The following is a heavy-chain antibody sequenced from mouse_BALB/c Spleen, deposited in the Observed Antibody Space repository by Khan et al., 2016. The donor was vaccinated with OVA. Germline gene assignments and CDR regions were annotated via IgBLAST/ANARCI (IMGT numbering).Heavy chain of an antibody. V-gene: IGHV3-5*02. J-gene: IGHJ4*01. CDR3: ARDLGGFDGYAMDY. D-gene: IGHD4-1*01. CDR2: IYYSGTN. Sequence: EVQLQESGPGLVKPSQTLSLTCTVTGISITTGNYRWSWIRQFPGNKLEWIGYIYYSGTNTYNPSLTSRTSITRDTSKNQFFLEMNSLTAEDTATYYCARDLGGFDGYAMDYWGQGTSVTVSS. CDR1: GISITTGNYR.